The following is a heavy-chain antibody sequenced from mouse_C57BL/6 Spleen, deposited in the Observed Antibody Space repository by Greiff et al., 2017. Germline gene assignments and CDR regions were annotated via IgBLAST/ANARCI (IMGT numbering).Heavy chain of an antibody. J-gene: IGHJ1*03. Sequence: VQVVESGPGLVQPSQSLSITCTVSGFSLTSYGVHWVRQSPGKGLEWLGVIWSGGSTDYNAAFISRLSISKDNSKSQVFFKMNSLQADDTAIYYCARNESYYYGGYFDVWGTGTTVTVSS. D-gene: IGHD1-1*01. V-gene: IGHV2-2*01. CDR1: GFSLTSYG. CDR3: ARNESYYYGGYFDV. CDR2: IWSGGST.